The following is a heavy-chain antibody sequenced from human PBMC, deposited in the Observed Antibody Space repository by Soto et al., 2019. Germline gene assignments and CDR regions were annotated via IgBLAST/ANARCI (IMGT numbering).Heavy chain of an antibody. D-gene: IGHD5-18*01. V-gene: IGHV3-43*01. CDR1: GFTFDDYT. CDR3: AKSANTARGYSYGYDGWFDY. CDR2: ISWDGGST. J-gene: IGHJ4*02. Sequence: EVQLVESGGVVVQPGGSLRLSCAASGFTFDDYTMHWVRQAPGKGLEWVSLISWDGGSTYYADSVKGRFTISRDNSKNSLYLQMNSLRTEDTALYYCAKSANTARGYSYGYDGWFDYWGQGTLVTVSS.